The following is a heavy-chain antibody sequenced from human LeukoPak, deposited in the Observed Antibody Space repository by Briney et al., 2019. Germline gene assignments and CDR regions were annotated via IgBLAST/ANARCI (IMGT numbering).Heavy chain of an antibody. CDR3: GGPNDSHAFDI. CDR2: INPNSGGT. V-gene: IGHV1-2*02. J-gene: IGHJ3*02. D-gene: IGHD1-1*01. Sequence: ASVTVSCKASGYTFTGYYMHWVRQAPGQGLVWMGWINPNSGGTNYAQKFQGRVTMTRDTSISTAYMELSGLRSDATAVYYCGGPNDSHAFDIWGQGTMVTVSS. CDR1: GYTFTGYY.